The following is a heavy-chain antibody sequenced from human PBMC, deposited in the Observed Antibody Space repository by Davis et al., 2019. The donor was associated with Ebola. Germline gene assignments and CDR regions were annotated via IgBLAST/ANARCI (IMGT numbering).Heavy chain of an antibody. CDR3: ARVSTTMIVVVFDY. D-gene: IGHD3-22*01. J-gene: IGHJ4*02. CDR2: INPSGGST. V-gene: IGHV1-46*03. Sequence: SVTVSCMASVYTFTNYYLHWVRQLPGQALEWLGIINPSGGSTSYAQKFQGRVTMTMDTSTSTVYMELSSLRSEATAVYYCARVSTTMIVVVFDYEGQGNLVTVAS. CDR1: VYTFTNYY.